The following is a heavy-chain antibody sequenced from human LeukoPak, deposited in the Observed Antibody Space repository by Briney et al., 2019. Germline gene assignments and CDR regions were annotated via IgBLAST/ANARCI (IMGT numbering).Heavy chain of an antibody. CDR3: ARQPTVTFFDY. CDR1: GGSISSSSYY. V-gene: IGHV4-39*01. D-gene: IGHD4-17*01. Sequence: SETLSLTCTVSGGSISSSSYYWGWIRQPPGKGLEWIGSIYYSGSTYYNPSLKSRVTISVDTSKNQFSLKLSSVTAADTAVYYCARQPTVTFFDYWGQGTLSPSPQ. CDR2: IYYSGST. J-gene: IGHJ4*02.